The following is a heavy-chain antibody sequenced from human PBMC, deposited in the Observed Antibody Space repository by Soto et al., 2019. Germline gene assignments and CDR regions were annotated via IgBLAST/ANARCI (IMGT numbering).Heavy chain of an antibody. Sequence: PGGSLRLSCAASGFTFSSYAMSWARQAPGKGLEWVSAISGSGGSTYYADSVKGRSTISRDNSKNTLYLQMNSLRAEDTAVYYCAKDLYYYYSSRYYPFAYRGQGSLVTVSS. CDR3: AKDLYYYYSSRYYPFAY. CDR2: ISGSGGST. J-gene: IGHJ4*02. D-gene: IGHD3-22*01. V-gene: IGHV3-23*01. CDR1: GFTFSSYA.